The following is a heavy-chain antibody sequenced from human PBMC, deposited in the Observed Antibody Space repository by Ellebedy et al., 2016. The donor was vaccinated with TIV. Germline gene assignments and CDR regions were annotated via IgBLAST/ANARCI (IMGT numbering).Heavy chain of an antibody. D-gene: IGHD3-9*01. CDR1: RGSFSGYY. V-gene: IGHV4-34*01. J-gene: IGHJ4*02. CDR3: ARSNYDILTGYYHFDY. Sequence: MPSETLSLTCAVQRGSFSGYYWSWVRQPPGKGLEWIGEIQPSGGTGNNPSLKSRVTISVDTSKNQFSLKLSSVTAADTAVYYCARSNYDILTGYYHFDYWGQGTLVTVSS. CDR2: IQPSGGT.